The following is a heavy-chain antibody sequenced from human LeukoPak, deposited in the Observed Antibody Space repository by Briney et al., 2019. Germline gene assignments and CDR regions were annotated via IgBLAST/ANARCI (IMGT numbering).Heavy chain of an antibody. CDR2: ISGSGSST. D-gene: IGHD2-8*01. CDR1: GFTFSSYA. V-gene: IGHV3-23*01. CDR3: AKVLMVYGTFDY. Sequence: GSLRLSCAASGFTFSSYAMSWVRQAPGRGLEWGSAISGSGSSTFYADSVKGRFAVSRDNSKNTLFLQMNSLRAEDTAVYYCAKVLMVYGTFDYWGQGTLVTVSS. J-gene: IGHJ4*02.